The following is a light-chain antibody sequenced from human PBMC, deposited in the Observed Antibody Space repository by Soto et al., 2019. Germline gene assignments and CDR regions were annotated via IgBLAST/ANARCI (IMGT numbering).Light chain of an antibody. V-gene: IGKV1-9*01. J-gene: IGKJ5*01. Sequence: DIQLTQSPSFLSASVGDRVTITCRASQGISSYLAWYQQKPGKAPKLLIYAASTLQSGVPSRFSGSGSGTEFTLTSSSQQPEDFATYYCQQLNSYPPGITVGQGTRLEIK. CDR3: QQLNSYPPGIT. CDR2: AAS. CDR1: QGISSY.